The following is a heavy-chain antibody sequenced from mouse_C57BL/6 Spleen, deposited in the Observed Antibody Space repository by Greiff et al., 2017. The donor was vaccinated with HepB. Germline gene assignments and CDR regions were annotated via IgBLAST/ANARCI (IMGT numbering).Heavy chain of an antibody. J-gene: IGHJ1*03. D-gene: IGHD2-4*01. CDR2: IYWDDDK. CDR1: GFSLSTSGMG. CDR3: ARRARGLRTSLLWYFDV. Sequence: QVQLKESGPGILQSSQTLSLTCSFSGFSLSTSGMGVSWIRQPSGKGLEWLAHIYWDDDKRYNPSLKSRLTISKDTSRNQVFLKITSVDTADTATYYCARRARGLRTSLLWYFDVWGTGTTVTVSS. V-gene: IGHV8-12*01.